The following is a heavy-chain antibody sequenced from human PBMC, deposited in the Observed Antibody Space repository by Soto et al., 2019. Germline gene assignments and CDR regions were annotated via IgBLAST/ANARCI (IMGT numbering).Heavy chain of an antibody. CDR2: IWYDGSNK. Sequence: PGGSLRLSCAASGFTFSSYGMHRVRQAPGKGLEWVAVIWYDGSNKYYADSVKGRFTISRDNSKNTLYLQMNSLRAEDTAVYYCAREGYSSSWYPVYYYYGMDVWGQGTTVTVSS. D-gene: IGHD6-13*01. CDR3: AREGYSSSWYPVYYYYGMDV. J-gene: IGHJ6*02. CDR1: GFTFSSYG. V-gene: IGHV3-33*01.